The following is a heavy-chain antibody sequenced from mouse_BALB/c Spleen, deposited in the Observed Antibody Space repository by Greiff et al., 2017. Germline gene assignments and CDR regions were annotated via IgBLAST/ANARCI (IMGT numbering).Heavy chain of an antibody. CDR3: ASIYGNYGFAY. D-gene: IGHD2-1*01. J-gene: IGHJ3*01. Sequence: DVMLVESGGGLVKPGGSLKLSCAASGFAFSSYDMSWVRQTPEKRLEWVAYISSGGGSTYYPDIVKGRFTISRDNAKNTLYLQMSSLKSEDTAMYYCASIYGNYGFAYWGQGTLVTVSA. CDR1: GFAFSSYD. CDR2: ISSGGGST. V-gene: IGHV5-12-1*01.